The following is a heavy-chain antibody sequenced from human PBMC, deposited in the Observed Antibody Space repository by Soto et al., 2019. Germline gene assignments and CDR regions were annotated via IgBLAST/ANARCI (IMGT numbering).Heavy chain of an antibody. CDR2: IYSGSAGST. Sequence: EVQLVESGGGLIQPGGSLRLSCTASGFTVSNNYMSWVRQAPGKGLEWVSVIYSGSAGSTYYADSVKGRFTISRDNSKNTLYLQMNSLRAEDTAMYYCARNDHFDYWGQGTLVTVSS. CDR3: ARNDHFDY. J-gene: IGHJ4*02. CDR1: GFTVSNNY. V-gene: IGHV3-53*01.